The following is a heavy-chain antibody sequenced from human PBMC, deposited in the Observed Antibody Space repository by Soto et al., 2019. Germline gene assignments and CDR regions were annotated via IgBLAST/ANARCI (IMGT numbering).Heavy chain of an antibody. CDR3: ARGRNYDFWSGYYISYYYYMDV. J-gene: IGHJ6*03. CDR1: GYTFTSYD. V-gene: IGHV1-8*01. Sequence: GASVKVSCTASGYTFTSYDINWVRQATGQGLEWMGWMNPNSGNTGYAQKFQGRVTMTRNTSISTAYMELSSLRSEDTAVYYCARGRNYDFWSGYYISYYYYMDVWGKGTTVTVSS. D-gene: IGHD3-3*01. CDR2: MNPNSGNT.